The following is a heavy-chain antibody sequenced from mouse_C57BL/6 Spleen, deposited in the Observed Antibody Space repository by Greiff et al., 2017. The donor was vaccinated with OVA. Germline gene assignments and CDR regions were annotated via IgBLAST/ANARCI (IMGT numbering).Heavy chain of an antibody. J-gene: IGHJ2*01. Sequence: QVQLKESGPELVKPGASVKISCKTSGYAFSSSWMNWVKQRPGQGLEWIGRIYPGDGDTNYNGKFKGKATLTADKSSSTAYMQLSSLTSEDSAVYFCARTEYYGSSTYYFDYWGQGTTLTVSS. CDR2: IYPGDGDT. CDR1: GYAFSSSW. V-gene: IGHV1-82*01. D-gene: IGHD1-1*01. CDR3: ARTEYYGSSTYYFDY.